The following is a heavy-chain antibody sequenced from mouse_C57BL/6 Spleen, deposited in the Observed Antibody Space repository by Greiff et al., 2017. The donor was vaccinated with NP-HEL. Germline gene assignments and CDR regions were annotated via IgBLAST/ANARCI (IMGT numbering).Heavy chain of an antibody. D-gene: IGHD1-1*01. J-gene: IGHJ2*01. CDR1: GYTFTSYG. V-gene: IGHV1-81*01. CDR3: ARRFITTVVAPFDY. Sequence: VKLQESGAELARPGASVKLSCKASGYTFTSYGISWVKQRTGQGLEWIGEIYPRSGNTYYNEKFKGKATLTADKSSSTAYMELRSLTSEDSAVYFCARRFITTVVAPFDYWGQGTTLTVSS. CDR2: IYPRSGNT.